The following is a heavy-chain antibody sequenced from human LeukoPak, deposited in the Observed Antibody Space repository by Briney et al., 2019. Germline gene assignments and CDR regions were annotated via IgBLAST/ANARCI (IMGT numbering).Heavy chain of an antibody. D-gene: IGHD3-10*01. CDR3: ARPYYYGSGEAQFDP. Sequence: SVKVSCKASGGTFSSYAISWVRQAPGQGLEWMGGIIPIFGTANYAQKFQGRVTITADKSTSTAYMELSSLRSEDTAVYYCARPYYYGSGEAQFDPWGQGTLVTVPS. V-gene: IGHV1-69*06. CDR1: GGTFSSYA. J-gene: IGHJ5*02. CDR2: IIPIFGTA.